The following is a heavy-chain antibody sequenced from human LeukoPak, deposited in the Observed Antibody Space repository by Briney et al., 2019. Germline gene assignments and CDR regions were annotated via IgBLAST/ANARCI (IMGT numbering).Heavy chain of an antibody. CDR1: GGSISSYY. CDR3: ARGGSYYDFWSGRYYYYMDV. CDR2: IYYSGST. J-gene: IGHJ6*03. V-gene: IGHV4-59*01. Sequence: SETLSLTCTVSGGSISSYYWSWIRQPPGKGLEGIGYIYYSGSTNYNPSLKSRVTISVDTSKDQFSLKLSSVTAADTAVYYCARGGSYYDFWSGRYYYYMDVWGKGTTVTVSS. D-gene: IGHD3-3*01.